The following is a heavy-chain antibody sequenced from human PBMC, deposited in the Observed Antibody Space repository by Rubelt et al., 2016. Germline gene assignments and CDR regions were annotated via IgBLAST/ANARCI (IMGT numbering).Heavy chain of an antibody. Sequence: LDSGGGWVQPGRSLRLSCEASGFTFSSYAISWVRQAPRKGPEWISSISDGDSSTKYADSVKGRFTISRDNSKNTLYLQVNSLRAEDTAIYYCARVGVAGYDAFDVWGQGTMVTVSS. CDR2: ISDGDSST. CDR1: GFTFSSYA. J-gene: IGHJ3*01. D-gene: IGHD6-19*01. CDR3: ARVGVAGYDAFDV. V-gene: IGHV3-23*01.